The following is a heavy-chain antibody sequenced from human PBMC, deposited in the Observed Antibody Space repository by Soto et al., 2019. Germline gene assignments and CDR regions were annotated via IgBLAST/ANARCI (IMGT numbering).Heavy chain of an antibody. D-gene: IGHD6-19*01. CDR2: ISYDGSNK. V-gene: IGHV3-30*18. J-gene: IGHJ4*02. CDR3: AKDQLYLRQCLADY. CDR1: GFTFSSYG. Sequence: QVQLVESGGGVVQPGRSLRLSCAASGFTFSSYGMHWVRQAPGKGLEWVAVISYDGSNKYYADSVKGRFTISRDNSKNSLYLQMNSLRAEDTAVYYCAKDQLYLRQCLADYWGQGTLVTVSS.